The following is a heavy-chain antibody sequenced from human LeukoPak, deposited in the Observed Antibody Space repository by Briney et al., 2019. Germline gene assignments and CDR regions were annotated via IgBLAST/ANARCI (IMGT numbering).Heavy chain of an antibody. CDR2: IKEDGSEK. V-gene: IGHV3-7*04. Sequence: PGGSLRLSCAASGFTFSNYWMTWVRQAPGQGLEWVANIKEDGSEKRYVDSVKGRFTISRDNAKNSLYLQMNSLRAEDTAVYYCSRGMSYHLYWGQGTLVTVST. CDR3: SRGMSYHLY. CDR1: GFTFSNYW. D-gene: IGHD2-21*01. J-gene: IGHJ4*02.